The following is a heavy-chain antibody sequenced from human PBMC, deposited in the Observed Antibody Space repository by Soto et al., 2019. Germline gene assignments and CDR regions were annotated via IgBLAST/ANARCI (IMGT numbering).Heavy chain of an antibody. Sequence: PSETLSLTCTVSGGSISSYYWSWIRQPPGKGLEWIGYTYYSGSTNYNPSLKSRVTISVDTSKNQFSLKLSSVTAADTAVYYCARSSGVFGTRFDYWGQGTLVTVSS. CDR1: GGSISSYY. CDR2: TYYSGST. V-gene: IGHV4-59*01. D-gene: IGHD3-3*01. CDR3: ARSSGVFGTRFDY. J-gene: IGHJ4*02.